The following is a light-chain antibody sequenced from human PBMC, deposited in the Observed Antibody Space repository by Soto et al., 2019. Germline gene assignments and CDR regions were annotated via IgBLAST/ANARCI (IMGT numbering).Light chain of an antibody. CDR2: AAS. CDR3: QQSYGSPGA. V-gene: IGKV1-39*01. Sequence: DIHLTESPSSLSASVGDSVTITCRSSQTINKYLNWYQHRPGKAPKLLIYAASSLQTGVPTRFSGDGAGTFLTLTISHLQLEDVASYYCQQSYGSPGAFGRGTKVEI. CDR1: QTINKY. J-gene: IGKJ1*01.